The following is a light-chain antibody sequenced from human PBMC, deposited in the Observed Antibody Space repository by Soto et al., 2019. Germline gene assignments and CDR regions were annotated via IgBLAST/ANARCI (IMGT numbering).Light chain of an antibody. Sequence: EIVLTQSPATLSLSPGERATLSCRASQSVSSYLAWYQQKPGQAPRLLIYDASNRATDIPARFSGSGSGTEFTLTISSLQSEDFAVYYCQQYNNWPPITFGQGNDWRL. CDR2: DAS. CDR1: QSVSSY. CDR3: QQYNNWPPIT. V-gene: IGKV3-11*01. J-gene: IGKJ5*01.